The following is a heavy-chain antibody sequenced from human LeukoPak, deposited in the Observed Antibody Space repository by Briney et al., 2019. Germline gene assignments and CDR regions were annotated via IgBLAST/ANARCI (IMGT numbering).Heavy chain of an antibody. D-gene: IGHD6-13*01. V-gene: IGHV3-66*01. J-gene: IGHJ4*02. CDR3: ASRLRTAAGDH. CDR2: IYSGGST. Sequence: GGSLRLSCAASGFTVSSNYMSWVRQAPGKGLEWVSVIYSGGSTYYADSVKGRFTISRDNSKNTLYLQMNSLRAEDTAVYYCASRLRTAAGDHWGQGTLVTVSS. CDR1: GFTVSSNY.